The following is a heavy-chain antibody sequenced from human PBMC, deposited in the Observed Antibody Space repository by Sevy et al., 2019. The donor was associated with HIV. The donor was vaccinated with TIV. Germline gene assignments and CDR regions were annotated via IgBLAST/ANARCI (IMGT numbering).Heavy chain of an antibody. CDR1: GGSVTSGDYS. CDR2: SYNSEQT. Sequence: SETLSLTCTVSGGSVTSGDYSWGWFRQPPGKGLGWIGSSYNSEQTYYNPSLKSRVTISVDASQNLFSLKLTSGTAADTAVYYCAQWLAATALFHSWGQGTLVTVSS. D-gene: IGHD1-26*01. J-gene: IGHJ4*02. CDR3: AQWLAATALFHS. V-gene: IGHV4-39*02.